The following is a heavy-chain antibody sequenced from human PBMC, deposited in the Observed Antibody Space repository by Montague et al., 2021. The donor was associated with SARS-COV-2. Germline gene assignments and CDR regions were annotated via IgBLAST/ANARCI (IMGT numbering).Heavy chain of an antibody. V-gene: IGHV4-61*01. CDR2: IYYSGSS. J-gene: IGHJ4*02. Sequence: SETLSLTCTVSGASVSSGSHYWIWIRQPPGKGLEFIGYIYYSGSSKYNPSLKSRVTISVDTSTNRVSLKVSSVTAADSAVYFCARGAGYSYGVDYWGQGTLVTVSS. CDR1: GASVSSGSHY. CDR3: ARGAGYSYGVDY. D-gene: IGHD5-18*01.